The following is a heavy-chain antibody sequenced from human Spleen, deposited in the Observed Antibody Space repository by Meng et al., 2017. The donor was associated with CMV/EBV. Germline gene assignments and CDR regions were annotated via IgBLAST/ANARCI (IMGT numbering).Heavy chain of an antibody. CDR1: GGSFSGYY. J-gene: IGHJ3*02. V-gene: IGHV4-34*01. CDR2: INHSGST. D-gene: IGHD4-11*01. CDR3: ARARMTTVTTFAFDI. Sequence: SETLSLTCAVYGGSFSGYYWSWIRQPPGKGLEWIGEINHSGSTNYNPSLKSRVTISVDTSKNQFSLKLSSVTAADTAVYYCARARMTTVTTFAFDIWGQGTMVTVSS.